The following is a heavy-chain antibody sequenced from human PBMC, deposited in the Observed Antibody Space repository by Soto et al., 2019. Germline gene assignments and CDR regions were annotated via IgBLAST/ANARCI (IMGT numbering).Heavy chain of an antibody. CDR2: IIPIFGTA. CDR1: GGTFSSYA. Sequence: SVKVSCKASGGTFSSYAISWVRQAPGQGLEWMGGIIPIFGTANYAQKFQGRVTITADESTSTAYMELSSLRSEDTAVYYCARASYYYDSSGPRFDAFDIWGQGTMVTVSS. J-gene: IGHJ3*02. CDR3: ARASYYYDSSGPRFDAFDI. D-gene: IGHD3-22*01. V-gene: IGHV1-69*13.